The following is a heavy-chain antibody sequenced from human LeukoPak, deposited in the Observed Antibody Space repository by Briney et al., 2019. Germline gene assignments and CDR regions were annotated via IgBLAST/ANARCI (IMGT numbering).Heavy chain of an antibody. J-gene: IGHJ4*02. Sequence: EPSETLSLTCAVYGGSFSGYYWSWIRQPPGKGLECIGEINHSGSTNYNPSLKSRVTISVDTSKNQFSLKLSSVTAADTAVYYCARVVGDDYGDSWGQGNLVTVSS. CDR1: GGSFSGYY. D-gene: IGHD2-21*01. CDR3: ARVVGDDYGDS. V-gene: IGHV4-34*01. CDR2: INHSGST.